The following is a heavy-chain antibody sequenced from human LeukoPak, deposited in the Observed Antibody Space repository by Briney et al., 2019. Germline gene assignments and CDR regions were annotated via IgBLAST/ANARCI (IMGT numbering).Heavy chain of an antibody. V-gene: IGHV3-15*01. Sequence: GGSLRLSCAASGITFSKVWMSWVRQAPGKGLELVGRIKRKTDGGTTDYAAPVKGRFTISRDDSKNTLYLQMNSLKTEDTAVYYCTTEEDIVVVPAAIVCVYWGQGTLVTVSP. J-gene: IGHJ4*02. CDR3: TTEEDIVVVPAAIVCVY. D-gene: IGHD2-2*01. CDR2: IKRKTDGGTT. CDR1: GITFSKVW.